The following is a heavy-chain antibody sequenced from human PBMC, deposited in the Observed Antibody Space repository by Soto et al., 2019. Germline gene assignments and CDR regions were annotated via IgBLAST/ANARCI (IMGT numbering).Heavy chain of an antibody. CDR1: GYTFTSYA. V-gene: IGHV1-3*01. J-gene: IGHJ5*02. Sequence: GASVKVSCKASGYTFTSYAMHWVRQAPGQRHEWMGWINAGNGNTKYSQKFQGRVTITRDTSASTAYMKLSSLRSEDTAVYYCARDVSITIFGVVPRDWFDPWGQGTLVTVSS. D-gene: IGHD3-3*01. CDR2: INAGNGNT. CDR3: ARDVSITIFGVVPRDWFDP.